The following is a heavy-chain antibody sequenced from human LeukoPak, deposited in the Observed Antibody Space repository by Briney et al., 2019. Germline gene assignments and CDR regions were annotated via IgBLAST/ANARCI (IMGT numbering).Heavy chain of an antibody. CDR1: GGTFSSYA. J-gene: IGHJ4*02. D-gene: IGHD3-3*01. CDR3: ARAGSSYDFWSGYYSVGLDY. CDR2: NIPIFGTA. Sequence: SVKVSCKASGGTFSSYAISWVRQAPGQGLEWMGGNIPIFGTANYAQKFQGRVTITADESTSTAYMELSSLRSEDTAVYYCARAGSSYDFWSGYYSVGLDYWGQGTLATVSS. V-gene: IGHV1-69*13.